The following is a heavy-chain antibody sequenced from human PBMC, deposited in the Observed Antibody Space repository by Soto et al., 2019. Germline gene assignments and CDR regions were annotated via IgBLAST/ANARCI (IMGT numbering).Heavy chain of an antibody. CDR1: GFTFDTNG. Sequence: QSGDSLRLSCAASGFTFDTNGMNWVRQAPGKGLEWVAVIRDAGGRTYYADPVKGRFTISRDNSKNMLYMQMKSRRAEESAAEYCAKVPCDCGCLLEHDCFDYWGQGTPVTVSS. D-gene: IGHD2-21*01. J-gene: IGHJ4*02. CDR2: IRDAGGRT. V-gene: IGHV3-23*01. CDR3: AKVPCDCGCLLEHDCFDY.